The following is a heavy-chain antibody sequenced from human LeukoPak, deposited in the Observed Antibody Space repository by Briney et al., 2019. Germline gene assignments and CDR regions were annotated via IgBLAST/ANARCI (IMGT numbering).Heavy chain of an antibody. CDR3: ARVTWFGENAFDI. J-gene: IGHJ3*02. D-gene: IGHD3-10*01. Sequence: KPSETLSLTCAVYGGSFSGYYWSWIRQPPGKGLEWIGYIYYSGSTYYNPSLKSRVTISVDTSKNQFSLKLSSVTAADTAVYYCARVTWFGENAFDIWGQGTMVTVSS. V-gene: IGHV4-30-4*08. CDR1: GGSFSGYY. CDR2: IYYSGST.